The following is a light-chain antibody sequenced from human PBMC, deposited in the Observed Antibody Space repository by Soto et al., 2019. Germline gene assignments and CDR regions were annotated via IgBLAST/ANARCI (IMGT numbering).Light chain of an antibody. V-gene: IGKV1-16*02. CDR1: QGISNH. Sequence: DIQMTQSPSSLSASVGDTVTITCRASQGISNHLAWFQHKPGKAPKALIHAAASLQSGVSSKFSGSGFGTDFTLTISCLQPDDSATYYCQQYHSYHLTFAGWTKVEIK. J-gene: IGKJ4*01. CDR3: QQYHSYHLT. CDR2: AAA.